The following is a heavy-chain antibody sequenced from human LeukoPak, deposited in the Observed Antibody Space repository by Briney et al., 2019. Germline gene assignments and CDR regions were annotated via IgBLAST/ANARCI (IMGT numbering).Heavy chain of an antibody. V-gene: IGHV3-11*04. CDR1: GFTFSDHY. D-gene: IGHD3-16*01. J-gene: IGHJ4*02. Sequence: GGSLRLSCATSGFTFSDHYMTWIRQAPGKGLETVSYIYNGGDTIYYADSVRGRFTISRDNAESSLYLQMNSLRAEDTAVYYCARDRAAGAYPWYFDYWGQGTLVTVSS. CDR2: IYNGGDTI. CDR3: ARDRAAGAYPWYFDY.